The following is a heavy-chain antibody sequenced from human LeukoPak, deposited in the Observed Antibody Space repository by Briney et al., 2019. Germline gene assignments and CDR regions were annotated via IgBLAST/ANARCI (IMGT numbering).Heavy chain of an antibody. CDR3: ARHELSGRWLLDY. J-gene: IGHJ4*02. CDR1: GYSISSGYY. Sequence: PSETLSLTCTVSGYSISSGYYWGWIRQPPGKGLEWIGSIYHSGSTYYNPSLKSRVTISVDTSKNQFSLKLSSVTAADTAVYCCARHELSGRWLLDYWGQGTLVTVSS. CDR2: IYHSGST. D-gene: IGHD5-24*01. V-gene: IGHV4-38-2*02.